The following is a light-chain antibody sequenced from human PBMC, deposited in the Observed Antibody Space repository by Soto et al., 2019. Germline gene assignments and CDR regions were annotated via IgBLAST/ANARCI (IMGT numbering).Light chain of an antibody. CDR1: SSNIGAGYD. J-gene: IGLJ2*01. Sequence: QSVLTQPPSVSGAPGQWVTISCTGSSSNIGAGYDVHWYQQLPGTAPKLLIYGNSHRPSGVPDRFSGSKSGTSASLAITGLQAEDEADYYCQSYDSSLSGFVVFGGGTKLTVL. CDR2: GNS. CDR3: QSYDSSLSGFVV. V-gene: IGLV1-40*01.